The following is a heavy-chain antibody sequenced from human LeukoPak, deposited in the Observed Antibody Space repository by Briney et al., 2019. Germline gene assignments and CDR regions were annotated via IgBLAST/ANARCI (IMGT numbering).Heavy chain of an antibody. D-gene: IGHD2-2*01. Sequence: ASVKVSCKASGYTFTGYYMHWVRQAPGQGLEWMGWINPNSGGTNYAQKFQGRVTMTRDTSISTAYMELSRLRSDDRAVYYCARYCSSTSCSIYNWFDPWGQGTLVTVSS. J-gene: IGHJ5*02. CDR2: INPNSGGT. CDR3: ARYCSSTSCSIYNWFDP. V-gene: IGHV1-2*02. CDR1: GYTFTGYY.